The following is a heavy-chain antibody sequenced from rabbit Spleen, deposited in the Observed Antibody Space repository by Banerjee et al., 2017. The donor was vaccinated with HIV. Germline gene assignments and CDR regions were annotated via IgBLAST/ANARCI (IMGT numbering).Heavy chain of an antibody. D-gene: IGHD6-1*01. Sequence: QSLEESGGDLVKPGASLTLTCTASGFSFTSSYYMCWVRQAPGKGLEWIACIDTGSSGSTYYASWAKGRFTISKTSSTTVTLQLNSLTAADTATYFCARGVGYATDGYATSGMDLWGPGTLVTVS. CDR1: GFSFTSSYY. J-gene: IGHJ6*01. CDR3: ARGVGYATDGYATSGMDL. V-gene: IGHV1S40*01. CDR2: IDTGSSGST.